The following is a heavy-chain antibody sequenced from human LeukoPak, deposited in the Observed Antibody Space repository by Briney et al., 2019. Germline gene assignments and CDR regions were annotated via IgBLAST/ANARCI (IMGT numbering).Heavy chain of an antibody. Sequence: AAVNVTCTASAYTFTSNAFSWVRQAPGPGLERMGWISAYNGNTNYAQKLQGRVTMTTDTSTTTAYMELRSLRSDDTAVYYCARSRDYYGSGSSPPDYWGQGTLVTVSS. CDR3: ARSRDYYGSGSSPPDY. D-gene: IGHD3-10*01. J-gene: IGHJ4*02. CDR1: AYTFTSNA. V-gene: IGHV1-18*04. CDR2: ISAYNGNT.